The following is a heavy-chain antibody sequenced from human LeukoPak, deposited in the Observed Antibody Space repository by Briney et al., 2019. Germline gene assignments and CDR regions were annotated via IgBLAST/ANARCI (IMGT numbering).Heavy chain of an antibody. D-gene: IGHD2-21*01. CDR1: GFILSNYA. J-gene: IGHJ4*02. V-gene: IGHV3-23*01. Sequence: GGPLRLSCNASGFILSNYAMTWVRQGPRKGLEWVSAISVTGNTYHEESLKGRFTISRENSKDTLYLQMRSLRAEDAGVYYCAKAPVTTCLGAYCYPFDLWGQGTQVTVSS. CDR3: AKAPVTTCLGAYCYPFDL. CDR2: ISVTGNT.